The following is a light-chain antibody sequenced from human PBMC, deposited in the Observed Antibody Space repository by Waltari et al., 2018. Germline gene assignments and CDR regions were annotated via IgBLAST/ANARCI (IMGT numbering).Light chain of an antibody. CDR3: QQRTNWPPTLT. CDR2: DAS. CDR1: QSVSSY. V-gene: IGKV3-11*01. Sequence: EIVLTQSPATLSLSPGERATLSCRASQSVSSYLAWCQQKPGQAPRLLIYDASNRATGIPARFSGSGSGTDFTLTISSLKPEDFAVYYCQQRTNWPPTLTFGGGTKVEIK. J-gene: IGKJ4*01.